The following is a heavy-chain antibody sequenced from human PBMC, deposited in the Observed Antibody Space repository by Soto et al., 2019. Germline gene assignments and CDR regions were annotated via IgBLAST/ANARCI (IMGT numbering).Heavy chain of an antibody. Sequence: SVKVSCKASGGTFSSYAISWVRQAPGQGLEWMGGIIPIFGTANYAQKFQGRVTITADESTSTAYMELSSLRSEDTAVYYCARCDYDFWSGYYFGYYYGMDVWGQGTTVTVSS. CDR1: GGTFSSYA. V-gene: IGHV1-69*13. CDR2: IIPIFGTA. J-gene: IGHJ6*02. CDR3: ARCDYDFWSGYYFGYYYGMDV. D-gene: IGHD3-3*01.